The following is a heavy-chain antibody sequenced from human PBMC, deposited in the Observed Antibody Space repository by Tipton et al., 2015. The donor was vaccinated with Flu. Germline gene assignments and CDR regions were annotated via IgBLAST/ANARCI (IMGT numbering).Heavy chain of an antibody. CDR1: GYSLSSGYY. CDR2: IYHSGST. D-gene: IGHD7-27*01. CDR3: ARHPSSLGAFDI. J-gene: IGHJ3*02. V-gene: IGHV4-38-2*01. Sequence: TLSLTCAVSGYSLSSGYYWGWIRQPPGKGLEWIGSIYHSGSTYYNPSLKSRVTISVDTSKNQFSLKLSSVTAADTAVYYCARHPSSLGAFDIWGQGTMVTVSS.